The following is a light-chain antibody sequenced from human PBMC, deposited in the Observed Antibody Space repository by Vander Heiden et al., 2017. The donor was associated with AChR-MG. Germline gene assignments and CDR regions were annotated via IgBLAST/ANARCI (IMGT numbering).Light chain of an antibody. CDR1: SSNIGSNT. CDR2: GNN. Sequence: QSVLTQRPSASGTPGQRVTISCSGSSSNIGSNTVNWYQQPPGTAPKLLIYGNNQRPSGVPDRFSGSKSGTSASLAISGLQSEDEADYYCAAWDDSLYVVFGGGTKLTVL. V-gene: IGLV1-44*01. CDR3: AAWDDSLYVV. J-gene: IGLJ2*01.